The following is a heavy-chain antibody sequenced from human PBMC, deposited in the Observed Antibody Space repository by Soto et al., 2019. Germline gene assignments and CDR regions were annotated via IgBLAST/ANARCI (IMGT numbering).Heavy chain of an antibody. V-gene: IGHV3-21*04. CDR3: AKDEYCSSTSCLPDV. Sequence: GGSLRLSCAASGFTFSSYSMNWVRQAPGKGLEWVSSISSSSSYIYYADSVKGRFTISRDNAKNSLYLQMNSLRAEDTAVYYCAKDEYCSSTSCLPDVRGKGTTVTVSS. D-gene: IGHD2-2*01. CDR2: ISSSSSYI. CDR1: GFTFSSYS. J-gene: IGHJ6*04.